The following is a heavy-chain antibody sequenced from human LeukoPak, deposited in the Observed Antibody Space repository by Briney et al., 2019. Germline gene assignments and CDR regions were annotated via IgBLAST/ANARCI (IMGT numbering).Heavy chain of an antibody. V-gene: IGHV4-61*02. Sequence: SETLSLTCTVSGGSISSGSYYWSWIRQPAGKGLEWTGRIYTSGSTNYNPSLKSRVTISVDTSKNQFSLKLSSVTAADTAVYYCARDYSLWSGSNFDYWGQGTLVTVSS. D-gene: IGHD3-3*01. CDR3: ARDYSLWSGSNFDY. CDR1: GGSISSGSYY. J-gene: IGHJ4*02. CDR2: IYTSGST.